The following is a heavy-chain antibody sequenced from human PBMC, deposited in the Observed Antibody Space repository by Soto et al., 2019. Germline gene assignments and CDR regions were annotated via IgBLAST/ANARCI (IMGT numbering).Heavy chain of an antibody. CDR1: GFTFSSYA. J-gene: IGHJ4*02. Sequence: GGSLRLSCAASGFTFSSYAMSWVRQAPGKGLEWVSAISGSGGSTYYADSVKGRFTISRDNSKNTLYLQMNSLRAEDTAVYYCAKAGTRGVITGAFDYWGQGTLVTVSS. CDR2: ISGSGGST. D-gene: IGHD3-10*01. V-gene: IGHV3-23*01. CDR3: AKAGTRGVITGAFDY.